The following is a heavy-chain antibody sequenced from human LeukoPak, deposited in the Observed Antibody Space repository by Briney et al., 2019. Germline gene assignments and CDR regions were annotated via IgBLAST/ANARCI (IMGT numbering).Heavy chain of an antibody. J-gene: IGHJ4*02. CDR2: IKQDGSEK. Sequence: PGGSLRLSCAASGFTFSSYWMSWVRQAPGKGLEWVANIKQDGSEKYYVDSVKGRFTISRDNSKNTLYLQMNSLRAEDTAVYYCATYSGYDYGGAVAYDYWGQGTLVTVSS. CDR3: ATYSGYDYGGAVAYDY. CDR1: GFTFSSYW. V-gene: IGHV3-7*01. D-gene: IGHD5-12*01.